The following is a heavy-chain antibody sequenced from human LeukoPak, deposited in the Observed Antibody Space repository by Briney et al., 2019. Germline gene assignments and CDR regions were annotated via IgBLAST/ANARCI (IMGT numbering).Heavy chain of an antibody. Sequence: ASVKVSCKASGYTFTNYDINWVRQAPGQGLEWMGWISAYNGNTNYAQKLQGRVTMTTDTSTSTAYMELRSLRSEDTAVYDCASGRTDIVVVPATLRNYFFDYWGQGTLVTVSS. V-gene: IGHV1-18*01. CDR3: ASGRTDIVVVPATLRNYFFDY. D-gene: IGHD2-2*01. CDR1: GYTFTNYD. CDR2: ISAYNGNT. J-gene: IGHJ4*02.